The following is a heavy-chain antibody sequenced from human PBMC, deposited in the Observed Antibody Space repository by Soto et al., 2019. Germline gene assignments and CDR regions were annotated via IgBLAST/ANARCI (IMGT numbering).Heavy chain of an antibody. Sequence: GGSLGLSCAASGFTFSSYSMNWVRQAPGKGLEWVSYISSSSSTIYYADSVKGRFTISRDNAKNSLYLQMNSLRAEDTAVYYCARGPTVAGPRYYYYGMDVWGQGTTVTVSS. J-gene: IGHJ6*02. CDR3: ARGPTVAGPRYYYYGMDV. V-gene: IGHV3-48*04. D-gene: IGHD6-19*01. CDR2: ISSSSSTI. CDR1: GFTFSSYS.